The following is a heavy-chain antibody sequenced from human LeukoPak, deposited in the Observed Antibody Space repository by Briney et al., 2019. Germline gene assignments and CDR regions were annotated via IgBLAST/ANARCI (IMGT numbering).Heavy chain of an antibody. J-gene: IGHJ4*02. CDR2: IKEDGSEK. Sequence: PGGSLRLSCGASGFTFSNYAMSWVRQAPGKGLEWVADIKEDGSEKYYVDSVKGRFTISRDNAENSLYLQMNSLRVEDTAVYYCALNPDYYGSGSFDYWGQGTLVTVSS. V-gene: IGHV3-7*01. CDR1: GFTFSNYA. D-gene: IGHD3-10*01. CDR3: ALNPDYYGSGSFDY.